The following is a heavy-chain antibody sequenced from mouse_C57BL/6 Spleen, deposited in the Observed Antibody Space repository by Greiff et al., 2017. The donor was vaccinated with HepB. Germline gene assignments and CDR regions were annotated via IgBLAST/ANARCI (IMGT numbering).Heavy chain of an antibody. Sequence: QVQLKQSGAELVRPGTSVKVSCKASGYAFTNYLIEWVKQRPGQGLEWIGVINPGSGGTNYNEKFKGKATLTADKSSSTAYMQLSSLTSEDSAVYFCARSAPDSSGYDVVDYWGQGTTLTVSS. CDR2: INPGSGGT. D-gene: IGHD3-2*02. CDR1: GYAFTNYL. CDR3: ARSAPDSSGYDVVDY. J-gene: IGHJ2*01. V-gene: IGHV1-54*01.